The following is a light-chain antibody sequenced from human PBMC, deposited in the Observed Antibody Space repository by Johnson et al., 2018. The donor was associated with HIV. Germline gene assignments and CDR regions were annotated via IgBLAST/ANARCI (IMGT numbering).Light chain of an antibody. CDR3: GTWDNSLDAYV. CDR2: GTT. CDR1: YSNIEHNY. J-gene: IGLJ1*01. Sequence: QSVLTQPPSVSAAAGQKVTISCSGTYSNIEHNYVSWYQQLPGTAPKLLIYGTTKRPSGIPDRFSGSKSGTSATLGITGLQAGDAADYYCGTWDNSLDAYVFGTGTRVAVL. V-gene: IGLV1-51*01.